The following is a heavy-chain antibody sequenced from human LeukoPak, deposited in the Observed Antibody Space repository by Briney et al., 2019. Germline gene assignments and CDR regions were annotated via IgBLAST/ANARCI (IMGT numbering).Heavy chain of an antibody. CDR2: INHSGST. CDR3: ARGLRSMIPQYFQH. D-gene: IGHD3-16*01. J-gene: IGHJ1*01. V-gene: IGHV4-34*01. CDR1: GGSFSGYY. Sequence: SETLSLTCAVYGGSFSGYYWSWIRQPPGKGLEWIGEINHSGSTNYNPSLKSRVTISVDTSKNQFSLKLSSVTAGDTAVYYCARGLRSMIPQYFQHWGQGTLVTVSS.